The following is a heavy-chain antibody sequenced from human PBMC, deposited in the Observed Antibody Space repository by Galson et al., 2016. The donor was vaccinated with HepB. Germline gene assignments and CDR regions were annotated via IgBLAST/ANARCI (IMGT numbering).Heavy chain of an antibody. CDR1: GYIFTTYG. CDR3: ARGVLSSSWLHNYDGVDV. J-gene: IGHJ6*02. CDR2: ISAYNGNT. Sequence: QSGAEVKKPGASMKVSCKASGYIFTTYGINWVRQAPGQGLEWMGWISAYNGNTNYAQKFQDRVTMTTDTFTNTAYMELRSLKSDDTAVYYCARGVLSSSWLHNYDGVDVWGQGTTVTVSS. D-gene: IGHD6-13*01. V-gene: IGHV1-18*01.